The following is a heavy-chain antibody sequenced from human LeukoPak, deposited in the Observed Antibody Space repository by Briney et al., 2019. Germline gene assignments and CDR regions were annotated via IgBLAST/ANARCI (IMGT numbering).Heavy chain of an antibody. CDR2: IIPILGIA. CDR3: AGAPNYYGSGSYPTAHWFDP. J-gene: IGHJ5*02. CDR1: GGTFSSYA. V-gene: IGHV1-69*04. D-gene: IGHD3-10*01. Sequence: SVKVSCKASGGTFSSYAISWVRQAPGQGLEWMGRIIPILGIANYAQKIQGRVTITADKSTSTAYMELSSLRSEDTAVYYCAGAPNYYGSGSYPTAHWFDPWGQGTLVTVSS.